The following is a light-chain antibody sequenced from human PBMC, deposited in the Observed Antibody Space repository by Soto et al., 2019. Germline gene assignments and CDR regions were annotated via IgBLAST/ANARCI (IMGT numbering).Light chain of an antibody. J-gene: IGKJ4*01. Sequence: DIQITQSPSSLSASVGDRVTITCQASQDISNYLNCYQQKPGKAPNLLIYDAANLEAGVPSRFSGSEYGTDFTFTIRSLQREDIATYYCQQYDSVPLTFGGGTKVQIK. V-gene: IGKV1-33*01. CDR1: QDISNY. CDR3: QQYDSVPLT. CDR2: DAA.